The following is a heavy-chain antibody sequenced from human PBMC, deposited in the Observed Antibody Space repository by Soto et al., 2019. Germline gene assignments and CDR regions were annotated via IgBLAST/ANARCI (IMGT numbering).Heavy chain of an antibody. CDR3: ARTSANGIDV. Sequence: ASVKVPCKASGYTLIDYGITWVRQAPGQGLEWMGWISPYNVNTIYAQKFQGRVTMTTDTSTNTAYMELRSLRSDDTAVYYCARTSANGIDVWGQGNTVTVSS. V-gene: IGHV1-18*04. D-gene: IGHD3-10*01. CDR2: ISPYNVNT. CDR1: GYTLIDYG. J-gene: IGHJ6*02.